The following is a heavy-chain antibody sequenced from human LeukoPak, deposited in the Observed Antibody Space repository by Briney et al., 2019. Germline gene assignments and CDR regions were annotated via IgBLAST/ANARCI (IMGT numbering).Heavy chain of an antibody. CDR3: SKWGDYDVLTGYYDSDF. CDR1: GFAFNNYA. J-gene: IGHJ4*02. V-gene: IGHV3-23*01. D-gene: IGHD3-9*01. Sequence: GGSLRLSCAASGFAFNNYAMSWVRQAPGKGLEWVSAILGSGRSAYYADSVKGRFTISRDNSKNSLFLQMNSLRVEDTALYYCSKWGDYDVLTGYYDSDFWGQGTLVTVSA. CDR2: ILGSGRSA.